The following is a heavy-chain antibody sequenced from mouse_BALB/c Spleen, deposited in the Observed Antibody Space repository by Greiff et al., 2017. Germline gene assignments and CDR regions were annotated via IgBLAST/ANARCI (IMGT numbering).Heavy chain of an antibody. Sequence: QVQLQQSGAELMKPGASVKISCKATGYTFSSYWIEWVKQRPGHGLEWIGEILPGSGSTNYNEKFKGKATFTADTSSNTAYMQLSSLTSEDSAVYYCARLLLRSAMDYWGQGTSVTVSS. J-gene: IGHJ4*01. CDR3: ARLLLRSAMDY. CDR1: GYTFSSYW. D-gene: IGHD1-1*01. V-gene: IGHV1-9*01. CDR2: ILPGSGST.